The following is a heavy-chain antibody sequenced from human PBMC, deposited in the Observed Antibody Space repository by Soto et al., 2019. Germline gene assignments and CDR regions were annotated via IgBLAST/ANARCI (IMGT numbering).Heavy chain of an antibody. D-gene: IGHD3-10*01. CDR3: ASITMVRGVILEGWFDP. CDR1: GGTFSSYA. Sequence: ASVKVSCKASGGTFSSYAISWVRQAPGQGLEWMGGIIPIFGTANYAQKFQGRVTITADKSTSTAYMELSSLRSEDTAVYYCASITMVRGVILEGWFDPWGQGTLVT. V-gene: IGHV1-69*06. CDR2: IIPIFGTA. J-gene: IGHJ5*02.